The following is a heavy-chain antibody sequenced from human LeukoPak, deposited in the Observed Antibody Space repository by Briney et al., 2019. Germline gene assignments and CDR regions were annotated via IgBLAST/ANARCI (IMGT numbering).Heavy chain of an antibody. CDR2: IYGGGST. Sequence: GGSLRLSCAASGFTVSSRYMSWVRQAPGKGLEWVSLIYGGGSTNYADSVKGRFTISRDNSKNMLYLQMNSLRVEDTAVYYCARDPARRSDYWGQGTLVTVSS. CDR1: GFTVSSRY. CDR3: ARDPARRSDY. J-gene: IGHJ4*02. V-gene: IGHV3-66*01.